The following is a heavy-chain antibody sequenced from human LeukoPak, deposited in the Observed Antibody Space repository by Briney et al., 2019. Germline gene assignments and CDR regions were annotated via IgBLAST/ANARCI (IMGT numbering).Heavy chain of an antibody. J-gene: IGHJ6*03. V-gene: IGHV3-30*02. Sequence: PGGSLRLSCAASGFTFSSYGMHWVRRAPGKGLEWVAFIRYDGSNKYYADSVKGRSTISRDNSKNTLYLQMNSLRAEDTAVYYCANGGGQLAKDYYYMDVWGKGTTVTVSS. CDR1: GFTFSSYG. CDR2: IRYDGSNK. D-gene: IGHD2-2*01. CDR3: ANGGGQLAKDYYYMDV.